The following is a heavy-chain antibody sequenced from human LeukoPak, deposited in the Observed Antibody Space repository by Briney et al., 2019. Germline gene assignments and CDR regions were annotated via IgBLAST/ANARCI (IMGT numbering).Heavy chain of an antibody. CDR1: GFTFSGYS. CDR2: ISSSSSYI. V-gene: IGHV3-21*01. Sequence: GGSLRLSCAASGFTFSGYSMNWVRQAPGKGLEWVSSISSSSSYIYYADSVKGRFTISRDNAKNSLYLQMNSLRAEDTAVYYCARDYYYDSSGYPYDYWGQGTLVTVSS. CDR3: ARDYYYDSSGYPYDY. J-gene: IGHJ4*02. D-gene: IGHD3-22*01.